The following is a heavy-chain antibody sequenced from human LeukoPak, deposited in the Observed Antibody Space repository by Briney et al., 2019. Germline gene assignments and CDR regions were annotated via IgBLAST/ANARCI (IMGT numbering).Heavy chain of an antibody. V-gene: IGHV4-61*02. Sequence: PSETLSLTCTVSGGSISSGSYYWSWLRQPAGKGLEWIGRIYTSGSTNYNPSLKSRVTISVDTSKNQFSLKLSSVTAADTAVYYCARMMNYDYVWGTPRAFVIWGQGTMVTVSS. CDR2: IYTSGST. CDR3: ARMMNYDYVWGTPRAFVI. J-gene: IGHJ3*02. D-gene: IGHD3-16*01. CDR1: GGSISSGSYY.